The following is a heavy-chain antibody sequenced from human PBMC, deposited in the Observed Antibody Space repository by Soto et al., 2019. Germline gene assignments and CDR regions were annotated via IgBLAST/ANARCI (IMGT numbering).Heavy chain of an antibody. Sequence: QVQLVQSGAEVKKPGASVKVSCKASGYTFTSYGISWVRQAPGQGLEWMGWISAYNGNTNYAQKPQGRVTMTTDTSTSTAYMELRSLRSDDRAVYYCARVRITIFGVVITFDPWGQGTLVTVSS. J-gene: IGHJ5*02. D-gene: IGHD3-3*01. CDR3: ARVRITIFGVVITFDP. CDR1: GYTFTSYG. V-gene: IGHV1-18*04. CDR2: ISAYNGNT.